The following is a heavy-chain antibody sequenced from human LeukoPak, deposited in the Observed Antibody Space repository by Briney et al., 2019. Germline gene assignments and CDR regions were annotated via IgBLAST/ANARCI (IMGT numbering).Heavy chain of an antibody. D-gene: IGHD3-10*02. Sequence: GGSLRLSCAASGFTFSSYVMNWVRQAPGKGLEWVSYISSSGSTIYYADSVKGRFTLSRDKAPNSLYLQMNSLRAEDRAVYYCAEVGITKIGGGWGKGTTVSICS. CDR3: AEVGITKIGGG. CDR2: ISSSGSTI. CDR1: GFTFSSYV. J-gene: IGHJ6*04. V-gene: IGHV3-48*03.